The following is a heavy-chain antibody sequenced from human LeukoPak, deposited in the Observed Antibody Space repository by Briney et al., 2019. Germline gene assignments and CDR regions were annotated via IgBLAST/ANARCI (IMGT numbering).Heavy chain of an antibody. D-gene: IGHD3-9*01. Sequence: ASVKVSCKASGYTFTGYSIHWVRQAPGQGLEWMGIINPSGGSTSYTQKFQGRVTMTRDTSTSTVYMELSSLRSEDTAVYYCAREGFPPKISDLSGLGPYYYYGMDVWGQGTTVTVSS. CDR2: INPSGGST. CDR3: AREGFPPKISDLSGLGPYYYYGMDV. V-gene: IGHV1-46*01. J-gene: IGHJ6*02. CDR1: GYTFTGYS.